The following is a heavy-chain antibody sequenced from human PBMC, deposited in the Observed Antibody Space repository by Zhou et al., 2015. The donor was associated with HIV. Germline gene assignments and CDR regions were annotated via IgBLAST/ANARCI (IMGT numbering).Heavy chain of an antibody. CDR1: GGTFSSYA. J-gene: IGHJ4*02. CDR3: AREKLGAYYYDSSGYYYFD. Sequence: QVQLVQSGAEVKKPGSSVKVSCKASGGTFSSYAISWVRQAPGQGLEWMGGIIPIFGTANYAQKFQGRVTITADESTSTAYMELSSLRSEDTAVYYCAREKLGAYYYDSSGYYYFDWGQGTLVTVSS. D-gene: IGHD3-22*01. CDR2: IIPIFGTA. V-gene: IGHV1-69*12.